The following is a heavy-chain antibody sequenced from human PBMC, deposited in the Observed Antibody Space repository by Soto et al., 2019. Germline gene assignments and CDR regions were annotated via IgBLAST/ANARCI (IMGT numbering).Heavy chain of an antibody. CDR1: GGDFNSYT. CDR3: AQMWFGELWHGMDV. Sequence: QLQLVQSGAEVKKPGSSVKVSCKASGGDFNSYTLSWVRQAPGQGPEWMGTIIPILDVSKNAQKFQGRVTNSAGKPTATVYMELRSLKSEDTAIYYCAQMWFGELWHGMDVWGQGNTVTVSS. CDR2: IIPILDVS. V-gene: IGHV1-69*02. D-gene: IGHD3-10*01. J-gene: IGHJ6*02.